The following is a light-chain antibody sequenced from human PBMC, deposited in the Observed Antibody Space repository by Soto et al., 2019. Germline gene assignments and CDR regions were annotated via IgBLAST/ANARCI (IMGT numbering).Light chain of an antibody. Sequence: DIQLTQSPSFLSASGGDRVTITCRASQGIRNYLAWYQQKPGRAPKLLIYIASTLQSGVPSRFSGSYSGTEFTLTITSLQPEEFATYYWQQVNSYPITFGQGTRLEIK. V-gene: IGKV1-9*01. CDR3: QQVNSYPIT. J-gene: IGKJ5*01. CDR1: QGIRNY. CDR2: IAS.